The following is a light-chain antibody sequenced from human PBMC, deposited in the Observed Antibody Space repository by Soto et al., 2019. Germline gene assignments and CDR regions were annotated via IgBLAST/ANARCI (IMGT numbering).Light chain of an antibody. CDR3: SSSTSSSTPHLV. CDR1: SSDVGGYKY. J-gene: IGLJ2*01. Sequence: QSALTQPASVSGSPGQSITIPCTGTSSDVGGYKYVSWYQHHPGKAPKLMIFEVSNRPSGVSVRFSGSKSGNTASLTISGLQAEDEADYYCSSSTSSSTPHLVFGGGTKVTVL. CDR2: EVS. V-gene: IGLV2-14*01.